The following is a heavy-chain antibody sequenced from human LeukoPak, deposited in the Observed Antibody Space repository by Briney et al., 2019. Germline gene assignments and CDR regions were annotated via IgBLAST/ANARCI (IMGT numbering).Heavy chain of an antibody. CDR2: ISTAGDP. D-gene: IGHD2-2*01. Sequence: GGSLRLSCTASGFTFSSYDMHWVRQDKGKGLEWVSAISTAGDPYYLGSVKGRFTISRENAKNSFYLQMNSLRAGDTAVCYCAGQARPGAAEGAFDIWGQGTMVTVSS. J-gene: IGHJ3*02. CDR1: GFTFSSYD. CDR3: AGQARPGAAEGAFDI. V-gene: IGHV3-13*05.